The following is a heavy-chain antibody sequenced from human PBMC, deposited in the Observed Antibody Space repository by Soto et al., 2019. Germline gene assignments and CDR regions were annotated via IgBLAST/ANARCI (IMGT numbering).Heavy chain of an antibody. CDR1: GFTFSSYG. CDR3: ARERYSYGYLPQNLIDY. J-gene: IGHJ4*02. V-gene: IGHV3-33*01. Sequence: PGGSLRLSCAASGFTFSSYGMHWVRQAPGKGLEWVAVIWYDGSNKYYADSVKGRFTISRDNSKNTLYLQMNSLRAEDTAVYYCARERYSYGYLPQNLIDYCGQGTLVPVSS. CDR2: IWYDGSNK. D-gene: IGHD5-18*01.